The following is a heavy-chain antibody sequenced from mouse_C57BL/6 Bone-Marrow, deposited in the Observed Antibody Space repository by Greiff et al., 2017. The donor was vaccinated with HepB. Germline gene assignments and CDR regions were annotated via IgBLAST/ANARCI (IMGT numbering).Heavy chain of an antibody. V-gene: IGHV1-69*01. D-gene: IGHD3-3*01. CDR1: GYTFTSYG. CDR2: IDPSDSYT. CDR3: ARGTGDFDY. J-gene: IGHJ2*01. Sequence: QVQLQQSGAELARPGASVKLSCKASGYTFTSYGISWVKQRPGQGLEWIGEIDPSDSYTNYNQKFKGKSTLTVDKSSSTAYMQLSSLTSEDSAVYYCARGTGDFDYWGQGTTLTVSS.